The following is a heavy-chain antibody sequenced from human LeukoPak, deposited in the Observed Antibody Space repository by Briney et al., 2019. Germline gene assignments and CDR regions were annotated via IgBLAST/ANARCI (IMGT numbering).Heavy chain of an antibody. CDR2: ISGSGGST. CDR3: AKERDSSGQFVY. V-gene: IGHV3-23*01. Sequence: GGSLRLSCAASGFTFSNYWMHWVRQAPGKGLEWVSAISGSGGSTYYADSVKGRFTISRDNSKNTLYLQMNSLRAEDTAVYYCAKERDSSGQFVYWGQGTLVTVSS. CDR1: GFTFSNYW. J-gene: IGHJ4*02. D-gene: IGHD3-22*01.